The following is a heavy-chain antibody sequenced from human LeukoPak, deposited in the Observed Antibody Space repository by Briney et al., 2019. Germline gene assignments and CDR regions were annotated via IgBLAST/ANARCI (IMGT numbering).Heavy chain of an antibody. J-gene: IGHJ5*02. CDR2: INPSGGST. D-gene: IGHD3-22*01. V-gene: IGHV1-46*01. CDR1: GYTFTSYY. CDR3: ARDAHSHSALTMIVVVNWFDP. Sequence: ASVKVSCKASGYTFTSYYMHWVRQAPGQGLEWMGIINPSGGSTSYAQKFQGRVTMTRDTSTSTVYMELSSLRSEDTAVYYCARDAHSHSALTMIVVVNWFDPWGQGTLVTVSS.